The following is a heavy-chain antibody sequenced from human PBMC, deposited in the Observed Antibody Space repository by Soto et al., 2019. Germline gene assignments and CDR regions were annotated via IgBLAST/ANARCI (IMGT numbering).Heavy chain of an antibody. J-gene: IGHJ5*02. D-gene: IGHD2-2*01. CDR2: IYHSGST. Sequence: SETLSLTCAVSGGSISRGGYSWILIWQPPGKGLEWIGYIYHSGSTYYNPSLKSRVTISVDRSKNQLSLRLSSVTAADTAVYYCARVPAPWGQGTLVTVSS. V-gene: IGHV4-30-2*01. CDR3: ARVPAP. CDR1: GGSISRGGYS.